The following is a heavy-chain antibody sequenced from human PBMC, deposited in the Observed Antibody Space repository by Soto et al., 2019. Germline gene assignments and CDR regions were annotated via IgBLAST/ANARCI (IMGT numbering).Heavy chain of an antibody. CDR1: GFTFSNAW. J-gene: IGHJ4*02. D-gene: IGHD6-13*01. CDR3: TTRTTDSSSWNDY. Sequence: PGGAVRLSCAASGFTFSNAWVDWVRQDPGKGLEWVSRIKSKTDGGTTDYAAPVKGRFTISRDDSKNTLYLQMNSLKTEDTAVYYCTTRTTDSSSWNDYWGQGTLVTVSS. V-gene: IGHV3-15*07. CDR2: IKSKTDGGTT.